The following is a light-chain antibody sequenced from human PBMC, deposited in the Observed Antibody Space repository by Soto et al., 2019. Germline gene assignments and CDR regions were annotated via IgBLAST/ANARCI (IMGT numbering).Light chain of an antibody. Sequence: EIVLTQSPSTLSVSPGERVNLSCRASRSLTNNFFAWYQQKHGQAPRLLVYGASTRVTGIPDRVSGSGSGTDFTLTISRLESEDFAVYYCQQYGSSPPHTFGQGTKLEIK. V-gene: IGKV3-20*01. CDR3: QQYGSSPPHT. J-gene: IGKJ2*01. CDR1: RSLTNNF. CDR2: GAS.